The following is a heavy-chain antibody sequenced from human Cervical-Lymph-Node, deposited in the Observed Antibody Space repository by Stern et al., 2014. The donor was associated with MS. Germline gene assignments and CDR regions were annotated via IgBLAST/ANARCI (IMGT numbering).Heavy chain of an antibody. CDR2: ISTTGGTT. D-gene: IGHD1-26*01. CDR1: GFTFTGVS. Sequence: EVQLVESGGALVQPGGSLRLSCAASGFTFTGVSMTWVRQAPGRGLEWVSTISTTGGTTNYADFVKGRFSVSRDNSRNTMFLQMDSLRVGDTATYYCAKEASRGNWYFDLWGRGTLVTVSS. V-gene: IGHV3-23*04. CDR3: AKEASRGNWYFDL. J-gene: IGHJ2*01.